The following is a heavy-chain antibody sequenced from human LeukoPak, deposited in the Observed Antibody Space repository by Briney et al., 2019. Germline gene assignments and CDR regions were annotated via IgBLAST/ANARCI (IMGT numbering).Heavy chain of an antibody. CDR1: GFTFSDYY. J-gene: IGHJ4*02. Sequence: PGGSLRLSCAASGFTFSDYYMSWIRQAPGKGLEWVSYISSSGSNIYYADSVKGRFTISRDNAKNSLYLQMNSLRAEDTAVYYCACYGSGSYRTPDYWGQGTLVTVSS. CDR3: ACYGSGSYRTPDY. CDR2: ISSSGSNI. D-gene: IGHD3-10*01. V-gene: IGHV3-11*01.